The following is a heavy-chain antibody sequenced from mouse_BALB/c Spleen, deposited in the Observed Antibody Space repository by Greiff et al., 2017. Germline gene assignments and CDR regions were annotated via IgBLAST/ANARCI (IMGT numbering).Heavy chain of an antibody. CDR3: ARGGNYVYDYAMDY. CDR1: GFSLTSYG. D-gene: IGHD2-2*01. CDR2: IWSGGST. J-gene: IGHJ4*01. V-gene: IGHV2-2*02. Sequence: VQVVESGPGLVQPSQSLSITCTVSGFSLTSYGVHWVRQSPGKGLEWLGVIWSGGSTDYNAAFISRLSISKDNSKSQVFFKMNSLQANDTAIYYCARGGNYVYDYAMDYWGQGTSVTVSS.